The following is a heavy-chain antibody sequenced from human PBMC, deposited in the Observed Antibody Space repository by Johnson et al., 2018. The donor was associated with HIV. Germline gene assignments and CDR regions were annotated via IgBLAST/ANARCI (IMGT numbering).Heavy chain of an antibody. D-gene: IGHD3-22*01. V-gene: IGHV3-30*18. CDR3: AKGQSSGYPKDAFDI. Sequence: VESGGGVVQPGRSLRLSCAVSGFTFSSFGMHWVRQAPGKGLEWMAVISSAGTDKYYADSVKGRFTISRDNSKNTLYLQMNSLRTEDTAMYYCAKGQSSGYPKDAFDIWGRGTIVIVSS. CDR1: GFTFSSFG. J-gene: IGHJ3*02. CDR2: ISSAGTDK.